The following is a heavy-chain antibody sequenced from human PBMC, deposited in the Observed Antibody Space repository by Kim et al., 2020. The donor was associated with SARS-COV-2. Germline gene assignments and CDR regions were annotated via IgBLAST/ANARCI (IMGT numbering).Heavy chain of an antibody. D-gene: IGHD2-15*01. CDR1: GGSFSGYY. J-gene: IGHJ4*02. Sequence: SETLSLTCAVYGGSFSGYYWSWIRQPPGKGLEWIGEINHSGSTNYNPSLKSRVTISVDTSKNQFSLKLSSVTAADTAVYYCARGHVVEDYWGQGTLVTVSS. CDR2: INHSGST. CDR3: ARGHVVEDY. V-gene: IGHV4-34*01.